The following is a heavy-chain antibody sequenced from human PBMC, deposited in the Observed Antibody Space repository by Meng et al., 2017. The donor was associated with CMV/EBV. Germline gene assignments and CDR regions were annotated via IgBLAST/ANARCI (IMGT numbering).Heavy chain of an antibody. Sequence: GESLKISCAASGFTFSSYAMHWVRQAPGKGLEWVAVISYDGSNKYYADSVKGRFTLSRDNSKNTLYLQMNSLSAEDTAVYYCAKEAGRYSGYDFGSYYYYYGMDVWGQGTTVTVSS. CDR1: GFTFSSYA. D-gene: IGHD5-12*01. CDR3: AKEAGRYSGYDFGSYYYYYGMDV. CDR2: ISYDGSNK. J-gene: IGHJ6*02. V-gene: IGHV3-30*04.